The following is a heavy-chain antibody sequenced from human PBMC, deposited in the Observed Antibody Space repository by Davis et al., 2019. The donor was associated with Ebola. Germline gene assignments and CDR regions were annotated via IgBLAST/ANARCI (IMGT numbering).Heavy chain of an antibody. J-gene: IGHJ6*04. D-gene: IGHD2-2*01. Sequence: SVKVSCKASGGTFSSYAISWVRQAPGQGLEWMGGIIPIFGTANYAQKFQGRVTITADESTSTAYMELSSLRSEDTAVYYCARDGSSTSAIYYYYGMDVWGKGTTVTVSS. CDR2: IIPIFGTA. CDR3: ARDGSSTSAIYYYYGMDV. CDR1: GGTFSSYA. V-gene: IGHV1-69*13.